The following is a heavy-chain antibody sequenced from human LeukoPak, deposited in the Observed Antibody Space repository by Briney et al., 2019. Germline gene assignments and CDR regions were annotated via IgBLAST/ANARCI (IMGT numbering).Heavy chain of an antibody. J-gene: IGHJ4*02. V-gene: IGHV3-11*06. CDR3: ARGSVAGTQFDY. D-gene: IGHD6-19*01. Sequence: GGSLRLSCAASGFTFSDYYMSWIRRAPGKGLEGVSYISSSSSYTNYADSVKGRFTISRDNAKNSLYLQMNSLRAEDTAVYYCARGSVAGTQFDYWGQGTLVTVSS. CDR1: GFTFSDYY. CDR2: ISSSSSYT.